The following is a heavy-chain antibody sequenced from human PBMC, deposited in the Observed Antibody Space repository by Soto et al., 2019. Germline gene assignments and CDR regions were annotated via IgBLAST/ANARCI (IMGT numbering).Heavy chain of an antibody. CDR3: ARARYNWSVDY. D-gene: IGHD1-20*01. Sequence: PSETLSLTCAVSGGSISSGGYSWIWIRHPPGKGLEWIGYIYHSGSTYYNPSLKSRVTISVDRSKNQFSLKLSSVTAADTAVYYCARARYNWSVDYWGQGTLVTVSS. CDR2: IYHSGST. V-gene: IGHV4-30-2*01. CDR1: GGSISSGGYS. J-gene: IGHJ4*02.